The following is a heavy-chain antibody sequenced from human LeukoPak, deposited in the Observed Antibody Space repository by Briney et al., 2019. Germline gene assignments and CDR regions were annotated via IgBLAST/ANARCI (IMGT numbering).Heavy chain of an antibody. V-gene: IGHV4-39*01. Sequence: PSETLSLTCSFSGGSIRGGGYYWGWVRQPPGKGLEWIASLYSNGNTFYNPSLKSRVTISEESSKSQFSLKLRTVTAADTAVYFCRRAADHWGQGILVTVSS. CDR3: RRAADH. CDR1: GGSIRGGGYY. J-gene: IGHJ4*02. CDR2: LYSNGNT.